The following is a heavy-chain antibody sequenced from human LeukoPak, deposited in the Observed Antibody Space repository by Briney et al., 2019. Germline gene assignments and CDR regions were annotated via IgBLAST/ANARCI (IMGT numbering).Heavy chain of an antibody. V-gene: IGHV1-18*01. J-gene: IGHJ4*02. Sequence: ASVKVSCKASGYTFTSYGISWVRQAPGQGLEWMGWISAYNGNTNYAQKVQGRVTMTTDTSTSTAYMELRSLRSDDTAVYYCARVYYDSSAYPFDYWGQGTLVTVSS. D-gene: IGHD3-22*01. CDR2: ISAYNGNT. CDR1: GYTFTSYG. CDR3: ARVYYDSSAYPFDY.